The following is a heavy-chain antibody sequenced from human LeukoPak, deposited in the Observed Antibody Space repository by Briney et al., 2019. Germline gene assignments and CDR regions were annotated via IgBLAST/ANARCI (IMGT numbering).Heavy chain of an antibody. CDR3: ARLSPYYVMDV. V-gene: IGHV3-11*04. CDR1: GFSFSDYY. Sequence: GGSLRLSCAASGFSFSDYYMAWIRQSPGKGLVWISFISNTGRTRYSADSVKGRFTIFRDNPRNSIYLQMNSLRAEDMAVYYCARLSPYYVMDVWGIGTTVTVSS. J-gene: IGHJ6*04. CDR2: ISNTGRTR.